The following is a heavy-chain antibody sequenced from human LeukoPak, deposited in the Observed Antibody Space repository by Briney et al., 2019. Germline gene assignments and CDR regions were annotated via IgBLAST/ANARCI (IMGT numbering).Heavy chain of an antibody. V-gene: IGHV4-59*01. D-gene: IGHD3-16*01. J-gene: IGHJ4*02. CDR2: IYYSGST. CDR3: ARSMITFGGVPPFDY. Sequence: PSETLSLTCTVSGGSISSYYWSWIRQPPGKGLEWIGYIYYSGSTNYNPSLKSRVTISVDTSKNQFSLKLSSVTAADTAVYYCARSMITFGGVPPFDYWGQGTLVTASS. CDR1: GGSISSYY.